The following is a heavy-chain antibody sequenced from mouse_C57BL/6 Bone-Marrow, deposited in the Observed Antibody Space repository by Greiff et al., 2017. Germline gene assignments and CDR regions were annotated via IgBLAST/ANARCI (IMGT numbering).Heavy chain of an antibody. CDR1: GYTFTDHI. CDR2: IYPVSGET. CDR3: GRTYYYGGYAMDY. Sequence: QVHVKQSGAELASPGASVTLSCTASGYTFTDHIMNWVKKRPGQGLEWIGRIYPVSGETNYDQKFMGKATFSVDRSSSTVYMVLNSLTSEDPAVYYCGRTYYYGGYAMDYGGQGTSVTVSS. J-gene: IGHJ4*01. D-gene: IGHD1-1*01. V-gene: IGHV1-11*01.